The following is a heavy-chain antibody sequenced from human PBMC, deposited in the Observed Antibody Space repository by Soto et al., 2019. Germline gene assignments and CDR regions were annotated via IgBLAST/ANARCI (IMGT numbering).Heavy chain of an antibody. D-gene: IGHD2-2*01. CDR1: GFTFSSYA. V-gene: IGHV3-23*01. J-gene: IGHJ5*02. CDR2: ISGSGGST. Sequence: GGSLRLSCAASGFTFSSYAMSWVRQAPGKGLEWVSAISGSGGSTYYADSVKGRFTISRDNSKNTLYLQMNSLRAEDTAVYYCAKDLGYCSSTSCYVTGWFDPWGQGTLVTVSS. CDR3: AKDLGYCSSTSCYVTGWFDP.